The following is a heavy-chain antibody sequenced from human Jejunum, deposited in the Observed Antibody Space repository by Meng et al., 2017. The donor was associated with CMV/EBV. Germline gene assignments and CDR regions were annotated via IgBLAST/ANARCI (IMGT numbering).Heavy chain of an antibody. CDR3: ARDRNLTF. V-gene: IGHV3-33*08. Sequence: SCAASGFTFNSYSMSWVRQAPGKGLEWVAVIWFDGSNDDYVDSVKGRFTVSRDNFKNTLYLQMNSLRAEDTAVYYCARDRNLTFWGQGTLVTVSS. D-gene: IGHD3-9*01. CDR1: GFTFNSYS. CDR2: IWFDGSND. J-gene: IGHJ4*02.